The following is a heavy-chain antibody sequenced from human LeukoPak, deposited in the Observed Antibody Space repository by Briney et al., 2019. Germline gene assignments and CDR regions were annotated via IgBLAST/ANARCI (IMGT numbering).Heavy chain of an antibody. CDR2: INAYNGNT. J-gene: IGHJ4*02. Sequence: ASVKVSCKASGYTFTTYGISWVRQAPGQGLEWMGWINAYNGNTNYAQKLQGRVTMTTDTSTSTAYMELRSLRSDDTAVYYCARGDYDSSGYYLDYWGQGTLVTVSS. CDR1: GYTFTTYG. V-gene: IGHV1-18*01. D-gene: IGHD3-22*01. CDR3: ARGDYDSSGYYLDY.